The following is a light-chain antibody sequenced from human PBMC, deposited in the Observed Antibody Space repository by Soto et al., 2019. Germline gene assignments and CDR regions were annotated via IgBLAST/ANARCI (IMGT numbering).Light chain of an antibody. CDR3: QQYGSSSYS. J-gene: IGKJ2*01. CDR2: GPS. Sequence: EIVLTQSPGTLSLSPGERATLSCRASQSVSSTYLAWYQQNPGQAPRLPIYGPSSRATGIPDRFSGRGSGTDFTLTISRLEPEDCAEYLCQQYGSSSYSFGQGTKLESK. CDR1: QSVSSTY. V-gene: IGKV3-20*01.